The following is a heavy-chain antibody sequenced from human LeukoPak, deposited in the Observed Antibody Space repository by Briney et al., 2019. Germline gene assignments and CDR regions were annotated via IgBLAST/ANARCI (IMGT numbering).Heavy chain of an antibody. CDR3: AKDRAIVVDYFDY. D-gene: IGHD3-22*01. Sequence: GGSLRLSCAASGFTFSSYAMSWVRQAPGKWLEWVSAISGSGGSTYYADSVKCRFTISRDNSKNTLYLQMNSLRAEDTAVYYCAKDRAIVVDYFDYWGQGTLVTVSS. V-gene: IGHV3-23*01. CDR1: GFTFSSYA. CDR2: ISGSGGST. J-gene: IGHJ4*02.